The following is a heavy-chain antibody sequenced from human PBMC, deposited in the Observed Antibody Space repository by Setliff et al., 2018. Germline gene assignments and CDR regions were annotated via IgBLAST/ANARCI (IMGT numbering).Heavy chain of an antibody. J-gene: IGHJ4*02. CDR1: GYVFINFY. CDR2: INSSGGSA. D-gene: IGHD3-22*01. Sequence: ASVKVSCKASGYVFINFYMCWVRQAPGQGLEWMGIINSSGGSASYAPQFQGRITMTRDTSTSTVYMELSSLRFEDTAVYYCARDTRDKYDTSGYYLSFDSWGQGALVTVSS. CDR3: ARDTRDKYDTSGYYLSFDS. V-gene: IGHV1-46*01.